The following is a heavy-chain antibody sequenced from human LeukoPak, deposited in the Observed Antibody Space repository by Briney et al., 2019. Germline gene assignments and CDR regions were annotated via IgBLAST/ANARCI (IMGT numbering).Heavy chain of an antibody. Sequence: PGGSLRLSCAASGFTFSSYAMHWVRQAPGKGLEWVAVISYDGSNKYYADSVKGRFTVSRDNSKNTLYLQMNSLRAEDTAVYYCAKSNLKYYFDSWGQGTLVTVSS. CDR2: ISYDGSNK. D-gene: IGHD6-6*01. J-gene: IGHJ4*02. CDR3: AKSNLKYYFDS. CDR1: GFTFSSYA. V-gene: IGHV3-30-3*02.